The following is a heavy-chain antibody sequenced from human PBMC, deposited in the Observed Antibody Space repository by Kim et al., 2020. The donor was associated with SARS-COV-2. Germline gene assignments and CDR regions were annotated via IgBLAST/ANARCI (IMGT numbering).Heavy chain of an antibody. J-gene: IGHJ4*02. Sequence: SVKGRFTISRDNSKDSLFLQMNSLRAEDTAVYYCARDSRYYGSGSFYSLEYWGQGSLVSVSS. D-gene: IGHD3-10*01. V-gene: IGHV3-7*04. CDR3: ARDSRYYGSGSFYSLEY.